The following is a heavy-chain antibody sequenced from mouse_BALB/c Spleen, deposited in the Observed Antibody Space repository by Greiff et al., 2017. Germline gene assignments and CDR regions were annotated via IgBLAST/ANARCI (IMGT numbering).Heavy chain of an antibody. J-gene: IGHJ3*01. Sequence: QVQLQQSGAELAKPGASVKMSCKASGYTFTSYWMHWVKQRPGQGLEWIGYINPSTGYTEYNQKFKDKATLTADKSSSTAYMQLSSLTSEDSAVYYCARGDYDYDGRFAYWGQGTLVTVSA. D-gene: IGHD2-4*01. CDR3: ARGDYDYDGRFAY. CDR2: INPSTGYT. CDR1: GYTFTSYW. V-gene: IGHV1-7*01.